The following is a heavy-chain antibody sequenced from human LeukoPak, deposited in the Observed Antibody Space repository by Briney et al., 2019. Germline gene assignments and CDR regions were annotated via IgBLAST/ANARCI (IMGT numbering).Heavy chain of an antibody. V-gene: IGHV4-39*01. Sequence: SETLSLTCAVSGASISGSGYYWGWIRQPPGKGLEWIGNIYSSGSTYYNASLQSRVTISIDTSKNQFSLRLNSVTAADTAMYYCAKSGGYGLIDYWGQGTRVTVSS. D-gene: IGHD1-26*01. CDR2: IYSSGST. CDR1: GASISGSGYY. J-gene: IGHJ4*02. CDR3: AKSGGYGLIDY.